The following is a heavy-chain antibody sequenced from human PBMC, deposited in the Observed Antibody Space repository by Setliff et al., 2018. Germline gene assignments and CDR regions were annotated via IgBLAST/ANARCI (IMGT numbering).Heavy chain of an antibody. V-gene: IGHV4-39*01. CDR1: GGSINSGVYY. CDR3: ARTGTYRYFDY. J-gene: IGHJ4*02. D-gene: IGHD1-1*01. CDR2: IYHGGDT. Sequence: PSETLSLTCTVSGGSINSGVYYWGWIRQPPGKGLEWIGRIYHGGDTYYNASLKSRLTISVDTSKNQFSLKLRSVTAADTAVYYCARTGTYRYFDYWGQGALGTSPQ.